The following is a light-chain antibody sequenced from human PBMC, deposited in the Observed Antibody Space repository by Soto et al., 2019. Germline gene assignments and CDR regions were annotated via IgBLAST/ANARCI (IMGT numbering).Light chain of an antibody. CDR3: SSFTDGNNLV. J-gene: IGLJ1*01. CDR2: DVT. Sequence: QSVLTQYPSAPGSPRQSVTISCTGTTSDIGGYNSVSWYQQHPGKAPKVMIYDVTKQPPGVPDRFSGSTSGNTASLTVSALQAEDEADYYCSSFTDGNNLVFGTGTKVTVL. V-gene: IGLV2-8*01. CDR1: TSDIGGYNS.